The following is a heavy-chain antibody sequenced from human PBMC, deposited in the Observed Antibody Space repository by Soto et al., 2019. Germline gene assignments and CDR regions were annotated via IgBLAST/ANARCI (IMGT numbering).Heavy chain of an antibody. Sequence: EVQLVESGGGLVQPGGSLRLSCAASGFTFSDHYMDWVRQAPGKGLEWVGRSKNKANSYITEYAASVKGRFTISRDDSKNSLHLQRNSLKTEDTAVYYCATTYSYVLDVWGQGTTVTVSS. CDR2: SKNKANSYIT. J-gene: IGHJ6*02. V-gene: IGHV3-72*01. CDR1: GFTFSDHY. CDR3: ATTYSYVLDV.